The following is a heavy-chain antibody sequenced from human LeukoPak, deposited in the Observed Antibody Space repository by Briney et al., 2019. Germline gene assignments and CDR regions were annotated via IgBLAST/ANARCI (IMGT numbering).Heavy chain of an antibody. D-gene: IGHD2-2*01. CDR2: IKQDGSEK. Sequence: GGSLRLSCAASRFTFRSYWMSWVRQAPGKGLEWVANIKQDGSEKYYVDSVKGRFTISRDNAKNSLYLQMSSLRAEDTAVYYCARVSPLAHQDGDYYYYYMDVWGKGTTVTVSS. CDR3: ARVSPLAHQDGDYYYYYMDV. J-gene: IGHJ6*03. V-gene: IGHV3-7*01. CDR1: RFTFRSYW.